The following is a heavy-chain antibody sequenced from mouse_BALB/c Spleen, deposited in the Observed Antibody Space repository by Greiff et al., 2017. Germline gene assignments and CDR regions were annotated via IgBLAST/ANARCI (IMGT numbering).Heavy chain of an antibody. Sequence: DVQLVESGGDLVKPGGSLKLSCAASGFTFSSYGMSWVRQTPDKRLEWVATISSGGSYTYYPDSVKGRFTISRDNAKNTLYLQMSSLKSEDTAMYYCARHYYGYGYWGQGTTLTVSS. CDR1: GFTFSSYG. CDR3: ARHYYGYGY. J-gene: IGHJ2*01. CDR2: ISSGGSYT. D-gene: IGHD1-2*01. V-gene: IGHV5-6*01.